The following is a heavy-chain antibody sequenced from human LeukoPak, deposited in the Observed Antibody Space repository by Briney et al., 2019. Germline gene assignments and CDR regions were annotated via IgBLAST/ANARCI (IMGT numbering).Heavy chain of an antibody. CDR3: ARVYDFWSGYAFPSINYYYYGMDV. J-gene: IGHJ6*02. V-gene: IGHV3-7*03. Sequence: GGSLRLSCAASGFTFTNYWMSWVRQAPGKGLEWVASIKEGGSEKYYVDSVKGRFTISRDNAKNSLYLQMNSLRAEDTAVYYCARVYDFWSGYAFPSINYYYYGMDVWGQGTTVTVSS. D-gene: IGHD3-3*01. CDR2: IKEGGSEK. CDR1: GFTFTNYW.